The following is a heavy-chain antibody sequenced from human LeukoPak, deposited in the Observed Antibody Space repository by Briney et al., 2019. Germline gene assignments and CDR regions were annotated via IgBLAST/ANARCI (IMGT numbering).Heavy chain of an antibody. CDR3: AKVDEWFGEFHHDY. CDR1: GFTISMYG. V-gene: IGHV3-30*18. D-gene: IGHD3-10*01. CDR2: ISYDGSQK. J-gene: IGHJ4*02. Sequence: GGSLRLSCAASGFTISMYGIHWVRQAPGKGLDWEALISYDGSQKYYVDSVKGRFTISRDNSNNTVYLQMNNLRLEDTAVYYCAKVDEWFGEFHHDYWGQGTLVTVSS.